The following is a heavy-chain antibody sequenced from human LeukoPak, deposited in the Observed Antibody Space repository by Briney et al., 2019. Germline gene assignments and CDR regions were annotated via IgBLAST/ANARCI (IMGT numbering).Heavy chain of an antibody. D-gene: IGHD3-3*01. Sequence: SETLSLTCTVSGGSISSYYWSWIRQPPGKGLEWIGEINHSGSTNYNPSLKSRVTISVDTSKDQFSLKLSSVTAADTAVYYCARGGQNYDFWSGYYTGKGSYYFDYWGQGTLVTVSS. CDR3: ARGGQNYDFWSGYYTGKGSYYFDY. CDR1: GGSISSYY. CDR2: INHSGST. J-gene: IGHJ4*02. V-gene: IGHV4-34*01.